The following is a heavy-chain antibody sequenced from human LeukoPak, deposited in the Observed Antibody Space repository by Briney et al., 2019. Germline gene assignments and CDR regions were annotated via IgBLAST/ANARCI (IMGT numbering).Heavy chain of an antibody. CDR2: IKEDGGEK. J-gene: IGHJ4*02. Sequence: PGGSLRLSCAASGFTFSSYWMSWVRQAPGKGLEWVANIKEDGGEKYSVDSVKGRFTISRDNAKNSLYLQMNSLRAEDTAVYYCAREQRTYYDFWSGYYLPDYWGQGTLVTVSS. CDR3: AREQRTYYDFWSGYYLPDY. CDR1: GFTFSSYW. D-gene: IGHD3-3*01. V-gene: IGHV3-7*01.